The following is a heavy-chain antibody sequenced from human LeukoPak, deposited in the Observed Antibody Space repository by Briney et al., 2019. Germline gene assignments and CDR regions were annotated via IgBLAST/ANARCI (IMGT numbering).Heavy chain of an antibody. Sequence: ASVKVSCKASGYTFTSYGISWVRQAPGQGLEWMGWISAYNGNTNYAQKLQGRVTMTTDTSTDTAYMELSSLRSEDTAVYYCATDEGVGALLDYWGQGTLVTVSS. CDR3: ATDEGVGALLDY. J-gene: IGHJ4*02. CDR2: ISAYNGNT. V-gene: IGHV1-18*01. CDR1: GYTFTSYG. D-gene: IGHD3-16*01.